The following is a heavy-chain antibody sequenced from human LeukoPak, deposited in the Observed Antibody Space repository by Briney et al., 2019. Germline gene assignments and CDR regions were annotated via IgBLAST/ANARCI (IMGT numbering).Heavy chain of an antibody. CDR3: ARPDSSGYAIWFDY. CDR1: GYTFTGYY. CDR2: INPNSGGT. V-gene: IGHV1-2*02. D-gene: IGHD3-22*01. J-gene: IGHJ4*02. Sequence: GASVKVCCKASGYTFTGYYMHWVRQAPGQGLEWMGWINPNSGGTNYAQKFQGRVTMTRDTSISTAYMELSRLRSDDTAVYYCARPDSSGYAIWFDYWGQGTLVTVSS.